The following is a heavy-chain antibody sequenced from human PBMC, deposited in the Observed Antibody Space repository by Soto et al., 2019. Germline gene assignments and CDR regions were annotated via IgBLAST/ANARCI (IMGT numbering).Heavy chain of an antibody. J-gene: IGHJ5*02. CDR2: IYYSGST. Sequence: SETLSLTCTVSGGSISSGDYYWSWIRQPPGKGLEWIGYIYYSGSTYYNPSPKSRVTISVDTSKNQFSLKLSSVTAADTAVYYCARVPILFWFDPWGQGTLVTVSS. D-gene: IGHD3-3*01. V-gene: IGHV4-30-4*01. CDR3: ARVPILFWFDP. CDR1: GGSISSGDYY.